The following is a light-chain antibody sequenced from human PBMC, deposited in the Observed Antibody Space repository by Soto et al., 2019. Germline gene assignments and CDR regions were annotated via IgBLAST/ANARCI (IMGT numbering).Light chain of an antibody. Sequence: EIVLTQSPATLSLSPGERATLSCRASQSVSSYLAWYQQKPGQAPRLLIYDASNRATGIPARFSGSGSGTDVTLTISSLEPEDFAVYYCQQLSNWPPLTFGQGTRLEI. CDR1: QSVSSY. CDR3: QQLSNWPPLT. CDR2: DAS. J-gene: IGKJ5*01. V-gene: IGKV3-11*01.